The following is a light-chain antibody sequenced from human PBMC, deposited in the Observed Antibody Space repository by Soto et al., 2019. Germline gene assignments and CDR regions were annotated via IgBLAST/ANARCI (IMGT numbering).Light chain of an antibody. CDR1: SSDVGSYNG. J-gene: IGLJ1*01. CDR2: DVS. V-gene: IGLV2-18*02. CDR3: SSYTSSSTYV. Sequence: QSVLTQPPSVSGSPGQSVTISCTGTSSDVGSYNGVSWYQQPPGTAPKLMIYDVSNRPSGVPDRFSASKSGNTASLTISGLQAEDEGDYSCSSYTSSSTYVFGTGTKLTVL.